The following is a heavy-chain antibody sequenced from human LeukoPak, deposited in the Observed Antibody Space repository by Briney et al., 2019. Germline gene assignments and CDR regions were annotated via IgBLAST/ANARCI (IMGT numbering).Heavy chain of an antibody. CDR3: TTDFRRATYGDHQFDY. Sequence: GGSLRLSCAASGFTFSNAWMSWVRQAPGKGLEWVGRIKSKADGGTTDYAAPVKGRFTISRDDSKNTLYLQMNSLKTEDTAVYYCTTDFRRATYGDHQFDYWGQGTLVTVSS. D-gene: IGHD4-17*01. CDR1: GFTFSNAW. CDR2: IKSKADGGTT. J-gene: IGHJ4*02. V-gene: IGHV3-15*01.